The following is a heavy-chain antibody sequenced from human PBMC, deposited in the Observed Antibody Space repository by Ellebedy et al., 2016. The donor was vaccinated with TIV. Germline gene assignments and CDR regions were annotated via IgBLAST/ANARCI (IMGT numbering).Heavy chain of an antibody. Sequence: GESLKISCAASGFTFSTYGMHWVRQAPGKGLEWVAVVWYDGSDKYYADSVKGRFTVSRDNSKNTLYLQMNSLKTEDTAVYYCTRDPYYDILTGYFDYWGQGTLVTVSS. J-gene: IGHJ4*02. D-gene: IGHD3-9*01. CDR3: TRDPYYDILTGYFDY. CDR1: GFTFSTYG. V-gene: IGHV3-33*01. CDR2: VWYDGSDK.